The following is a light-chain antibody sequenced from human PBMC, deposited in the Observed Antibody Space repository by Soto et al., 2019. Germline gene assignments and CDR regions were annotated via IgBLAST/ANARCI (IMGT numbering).Light chain of an antibody. V-gene: IGLV1-40*01. CDR2: GNS. Sequence: QSVLTQPPSVSGAPGQRVTISCTGSSSNIGAGYDVHWYQQLPGTAPKLLIYGNSNRPSGVPDRFSGSKSGTSASLAITGLRAEDEADYYCQSYDSSLWGVFGGGTKVTVL. CDR3: QSYDSSLWGV. CDR1: SSNIGAGYD. J-gene: IGLJ2*01.